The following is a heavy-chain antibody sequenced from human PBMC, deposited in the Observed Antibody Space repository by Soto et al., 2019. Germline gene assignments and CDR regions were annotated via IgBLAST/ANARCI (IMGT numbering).Heavy chain of an antibody. CDR3: ARQYYYGSGRLDP. D-gene: IGHD3-10*01. V-gene: IGHV4-39*01. CDR1: GGSISSSSYY. Sequence: QLQLQESGPGLVKPSETLSLTCTVSGGSISSSSYYWGWIRQPQGKGLEWIGSIYYSGSTYYNPSLKSRVTISVDTSKNQFSLKLSSVTAADTAVYYCARQYYYGSGRLDPWGQGTLVTVSS. J-gene: IGHJ5*02. CDR2: IYYSGST.